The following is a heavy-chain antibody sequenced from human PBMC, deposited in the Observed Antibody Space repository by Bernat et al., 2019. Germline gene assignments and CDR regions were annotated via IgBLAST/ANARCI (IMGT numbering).Heavy chain of an antibody. Sequence: QVQLVESGGGVVQPGRSLRLSCAASGFTFSNYAMHWARQAPGKGLEGVAVISRDGKDKKNADAVKGRFTISRDNSKNTLYLQMDSLGAEDTAVYYCARDVAAAAKYYFDYWGQGTLVTVSS. D-gene: IGHD6-13*01. J-gene: IGHJ4*02. CDR2: ISRDGKDK. V-gene: IGHV3-30*04. CDR1: GFTFSNYA. CDR3: ARDVAAAAKYYFDY.